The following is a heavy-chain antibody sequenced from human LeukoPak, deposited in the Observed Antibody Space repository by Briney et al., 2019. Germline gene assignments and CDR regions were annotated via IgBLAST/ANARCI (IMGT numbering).Heavy chain of an antibody. CDR3: ARLRRIAAAGFDY. J-gene: IGHJ4*02. D-gene: IGHD6-13*01. CDR2: ISSSSSYI. CDR1: GFTFSSYS. V-gene: IGHV3-21*01. Sequence: GGSLRLSCAASGFTFSSYSMNWVRQAPGKGLEWVSSISSSSSYIYYADSVKGRFTISRDNAKNSLHLQMNSLRAEDTAVYYCARLRRIAAAGFDYWGQGTLVTVSS.